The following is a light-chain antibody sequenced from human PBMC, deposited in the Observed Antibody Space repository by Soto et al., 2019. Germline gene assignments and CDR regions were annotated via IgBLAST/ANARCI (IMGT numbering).Light chain of an antibody. Sequence: QSALTQPASVSGSPGQSITISCTGTSSDVGGYNYVSWYQQHPGKAPKLMIYDVSNRPSGVSNRFSGSKSGNTASLTISGLQAEDEADYYCSSYTSSGTLVVFGEGTQLTVL. J-gene: IGLJ2*01. CDR1: SSDVGGYNY. CDR2: DVS. CDR3: SSYTSSGTLVV. V-gene: IGLV2-14*01.